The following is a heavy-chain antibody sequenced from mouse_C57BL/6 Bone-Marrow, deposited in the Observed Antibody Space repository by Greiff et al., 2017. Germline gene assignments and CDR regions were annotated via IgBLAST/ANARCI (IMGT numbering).Heavy chain of an antibody. D-gene: IGHD1-1*01. V-gene: IGHV1-26*01. CDR2: INPNNGGT. J-gene: IGHJ4*01. CDR3: ARMRAPGSSYDYAMDY. CDR1: GYTFTDYY. Sequence: VQLQQSGPELVKPGASVKISCKASGYTFTDYYMNWVKQSHGKSLEWIGDINPNNGGTSYNQKFKGKATLTVDKSSSTAYMELRSLTSEDSAVYYGARMRAPGSSYDYAMDYWGQGTSVTVSS.